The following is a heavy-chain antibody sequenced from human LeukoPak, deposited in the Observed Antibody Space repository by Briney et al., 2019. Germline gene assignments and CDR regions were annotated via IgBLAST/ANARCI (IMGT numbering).Heavy chain of an antibody. Sequence: GGSLRLSCAASRFTFSTYAMSWVRHAPGKGLERVSIISGSGITTVYADAVKGRFTISRDNSKNTLYLQMNSLRAEGTAVYYCASSVTGTRTFDYWGQGTLVTVSS. J-gene: IGHJ4*02. CDR1: RFTFSTYA. CDR3: ASSVTGTRTFDY. V-gene: IGHV3-23*01. CDR2: ISGSGITT. D-gene: IGHD6-19*01.